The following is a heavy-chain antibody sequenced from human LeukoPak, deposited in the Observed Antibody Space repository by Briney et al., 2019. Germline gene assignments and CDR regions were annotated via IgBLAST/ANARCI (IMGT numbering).Heavy chain of an antibody. D-gene: IGHD4-17*01. CDR3: ARLTVTTKDAFDI. V-gene: IGHV3-11*04. J-gene: IGHJ3*02. CDR1: GFTFSDYY. CDR2: IGSSDTTV. Sequence: PGGSLRLSCAASGFTFSDYYMNWVRQAPGKGLEWVSYIGSSDTTVHYADSVEGRFTISRDNAKNSLYLQMNSLRAEDTAIYYCARLTVTTKDAFDIWGQGTMVIVSS.